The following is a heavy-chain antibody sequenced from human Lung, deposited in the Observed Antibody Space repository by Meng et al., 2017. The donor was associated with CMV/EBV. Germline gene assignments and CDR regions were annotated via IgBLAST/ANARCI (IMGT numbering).Heavy chain of an antibody. CDR3: ARSRGLSSTPSRPPTYGMDV. Sequence: SXXVSXKASGGTFSKDVISWVRQAPGQGLEWMGWIILIPGRPKHAQKFQDRVTITADRSTSTAFMELTSLASEDTAVYYCARSRGLSSTPSRPPTYGMDVXGQAXTVTVSS. CDR2: IILIPGRP. CDR1: GGTFSKDV. D-gene: IGHD2-2*01. V-gene: IGHV1-69*10. J-gene: IGHJ6*02.